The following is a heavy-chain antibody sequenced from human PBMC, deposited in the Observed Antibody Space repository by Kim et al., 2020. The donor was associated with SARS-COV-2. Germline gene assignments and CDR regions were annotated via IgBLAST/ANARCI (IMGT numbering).Heavy chain of an antibody. CDR3: ARDLNYDSSGHNFDY. Sequence: GGSLRLSCAASGFTFSDYYMSWIRQAPGKGLEWVSYISSSGSTIYYADSVKGRFTISRDNAKNSLYLQMNSLGAEDTAVYYCARDLNYDSSGHNFDYWGQGTLVTVSS. J-gene: IGHJ4*02. V-gene: IGHV3-11*01. CDR1: GFTFSDYY. CDR2: ISSSGSTI. D-gene: IGHD3-22*01.